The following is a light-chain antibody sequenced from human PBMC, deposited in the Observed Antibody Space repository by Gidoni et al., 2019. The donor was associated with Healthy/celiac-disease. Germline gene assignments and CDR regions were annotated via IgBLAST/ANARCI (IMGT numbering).Light chain of an antibody. Sequence: IVLTQSPATLSLSPGERATLSCRASPSVSSYLAWYQQKPGQAPRLLIYDASNRATGIPARFSGSGSGTDFTLTISSLEPEDFAVYYCQQRSNWPPEYTFGQXTKLEIK. V-gene: IGKV3-11*01. J-gene: IGKJ2*01. CDR3: QQRSNWPPEYT. CDR1: PSVSSY. CDR2: DAS.